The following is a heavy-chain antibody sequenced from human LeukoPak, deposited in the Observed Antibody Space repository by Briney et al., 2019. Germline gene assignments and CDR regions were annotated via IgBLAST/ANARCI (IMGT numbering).Heavy chain of an antibody. J-gene: IGHJ6*02. CDR1: GFTFNTYW. D-gene: IGHD3-16*01. V-gene: IGHV3-7*03. CDR3: ARGGGLDV. Sequence: GGSLRLSCTASGFTFNTYWMNWARQAPGKGLEWVASTNPSESVKYYVNSVKGRSTISRDNAKNSLYLQMSNLRAEDTAVYFCARGGGLDVWGQGATVTVSS. CDR2: TNPSESVK.